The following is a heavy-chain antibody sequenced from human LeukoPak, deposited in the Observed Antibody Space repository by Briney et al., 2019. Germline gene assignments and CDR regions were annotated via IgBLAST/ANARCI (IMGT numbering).Heavy chain of an antibody. CDR1: GGTINNSA. CDR3: ARDVHGDYGSGWFDP. V-gene: IGHV1-69*05. J-gene: IGHJ5*02. D-gene: IGHD4-17*01. Sequence: SVKVSCKTSGGTINNSAISWVRQAPGQGLEWLGGIMPLFGTAGYAQKFQGRVTITKDESTRTVYLELTSLTSDDTAVYYCARDVHGDYGSGWFDPWGQGTLVSVSS. CDR2: IMPLFGTA.